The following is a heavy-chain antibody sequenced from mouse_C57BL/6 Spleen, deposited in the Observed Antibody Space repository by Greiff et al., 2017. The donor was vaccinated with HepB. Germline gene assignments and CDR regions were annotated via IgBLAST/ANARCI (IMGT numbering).Heavy chain of an antibody. Sequence: EVQLQQSGAELVRPGASVKLSCTASGFNIKDDYMHWVKQRPEQGLEWIGWIYPENGDTKYASKFQGKAPITADTSSNTAYRQLSSLTSEDSAVYCCTPHYYGGPFAYWGQGTLVSVSA. CDR1: GFNIKDDY. CDR3: TPHYYGGPFAY. D-gene: IGHD1-1*02. V-gene: IGHV14-4*01. J-gene: IGHJ3*01. CDR2: IYPENGDT.